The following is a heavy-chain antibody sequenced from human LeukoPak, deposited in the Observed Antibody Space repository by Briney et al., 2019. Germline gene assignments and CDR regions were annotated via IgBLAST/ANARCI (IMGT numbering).Heavy chain of an antibody. CDR1: GFTFDDYV. Sequence: GGSLRLSCAASGFTFDDYVMHWVRQAPGKGLEWVSTITWNSGIVGYADSVKGRFTISRDNAKNSLYLQMNSLRDEDTALYYCAKARAPYIAAAGYYFDYWGQGTLVTVSS. J-gene: IGHJ4*02. D-gene: IGHD6-13*01. CDR3: AKARAPYIAAAGYYFDY. CDR2: ITWNSGIV. V-gene: IGHV3-9*01.